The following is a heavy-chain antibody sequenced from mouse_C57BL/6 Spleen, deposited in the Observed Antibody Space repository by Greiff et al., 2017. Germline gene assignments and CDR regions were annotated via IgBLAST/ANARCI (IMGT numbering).Heavy chain of an antibody. V-gene: IGHV1-55*01. CDR2: ISPGSGST. J-gene: IGHJ2*01. CDR1: GYTFTSYW. D-gene: IGHD1-1*01. CDR3: AGKPNYYGRSYCYFDY. Sequence: QVQLQQPGAELVKPGASVKMSCKASGYTFTSYWITWVKQRPGQGLEWIGDISPGSGSTNYNEKLKSKVTLTVDTSSSTAYMQHSSLTSEDSAVFYCAGKPNYYGRSYCYFDYWGQGTTLTVSS.